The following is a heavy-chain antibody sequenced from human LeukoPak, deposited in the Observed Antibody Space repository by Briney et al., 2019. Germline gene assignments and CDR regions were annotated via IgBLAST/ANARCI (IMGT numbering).Heavy chain of an antibody. CDR1: GYTFTSYG. J-gene: IGHJ5*02. CDR2: INPNSGGT. D-gene: IGHD2-8*01. V-gene: IGHV1-2*02. CDR3: ARDFYCTNGVCSNWFDP. Sequence: ASVKVSCKASGYTFTSYGISWVRQAPGQGLEWMGWINPNSGGTNYAQKFQGRVTMTRDTSISTAYMELSRLRSDDTAVYYCARDFYCTNGVCSNWFDPWGQGTLVTVSS.